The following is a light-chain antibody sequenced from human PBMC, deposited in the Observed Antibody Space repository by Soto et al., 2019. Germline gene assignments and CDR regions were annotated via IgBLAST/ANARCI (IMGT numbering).Light chain of an antibody. J-gene: IGKJ5*01. Sequence: DIHMTQSPSFVSASVGDRITITCRASEIIGNWLAWYQQKPGKAPKLLIYGASTLQSGVPSRFSGTRSGTDFSLTISSLQPEDFATYYCQQFRSFPITFGQGTRLEIK. V-gene: IGKV1-12*01. CDR3: QQFRSFPIT. CDR2: GAS. CDR1: EIIGNW.